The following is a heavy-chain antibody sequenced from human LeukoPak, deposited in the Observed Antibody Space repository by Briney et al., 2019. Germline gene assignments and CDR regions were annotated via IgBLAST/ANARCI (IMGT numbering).Heavy chain of an antibody. CDR3: ASGSRFDY. D-gene: IGHD5/OR15-5a*01. Sequence: GGSLRLSCSASGFTVSDNYMSWVRQAPGKGLEWVSVIYSGGSIYYTDSVKGRFTISRHNSKNTLYLQMNSLRTEDTAVYYCASGSRFDYWGQGTLVTVSS. V-gene: IGHV3-53*04. CDR1: GFTVSDNY. CDR2: IYSGGSI. J-gene: IGHJ4*02.